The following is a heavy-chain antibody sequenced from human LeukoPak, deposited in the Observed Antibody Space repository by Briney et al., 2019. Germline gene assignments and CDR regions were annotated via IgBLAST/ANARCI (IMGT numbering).Heavy chain of an antibody. D-gene: IGHD3-10*01. CDR2: IYPGDSDT. J-gene: IGHJ4*02. Sequence: GESLKISCKGSGYSFTSYWIGWVRQMPGKGLEWMGIIYPGDSDTRYSPSFQGQITISADKSISTAYLQWSSLKASDTTIYYCALHPAQGSGSLDLWGQGTLVTVSS. CDR3: ALHPAQGSGSLDL. V-gene: IGHV5-51*01. CDR1: GYSFTSYW.